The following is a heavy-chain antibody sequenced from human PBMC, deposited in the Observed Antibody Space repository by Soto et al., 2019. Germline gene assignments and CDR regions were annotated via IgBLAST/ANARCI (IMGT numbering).Heavy chain of an antibody. D-gene: IGHD2-21*01. CDR3: ARDSWVTVINGYGLDV. CDR1: GYTFNTYG. J-gene: IGHJ6*02. Sequence: ASVKVSCKASGYTFNTYGITWLRQAPGQGLEWVGWISGYNGNTNYTQKFQGRVTMTTDTSTSTAYMELRSLRSDDTAIYYCARDSWVTVINGYGLDVWGPGTTVTVSS. CDR2: ISGYNGNT. V-gene: IGHV1-18*01.